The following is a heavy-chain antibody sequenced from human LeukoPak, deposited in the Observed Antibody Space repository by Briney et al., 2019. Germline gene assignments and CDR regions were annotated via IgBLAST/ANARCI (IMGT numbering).Heavy chain of an antibody. Sequence: GESLKISCKGSGYTFTIYWIGWVRQMPGKGLEWMGIIYPDDSDTRYSRSFQGQVTISADKSITTAYLQWSSLKASDTAIYYCARLDYGANLRGDAFDIWGQGTMVTVSS. J-gene: IGHJ3*02. CDR1: GYTFTIYW. D-gene: IGHD4/OR15-4a*01. CDR2: IYPDDSDT. V-gene: IGHV5-51*01. CDR3: ARLDYGANLRGDAFDI.